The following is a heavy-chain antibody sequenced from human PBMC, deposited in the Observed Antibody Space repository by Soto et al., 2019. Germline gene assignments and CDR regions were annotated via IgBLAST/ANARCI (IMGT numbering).Heavy chain of an antibody. D-gene: IGHD6-19*01. CDR3: ARITVAGYFDY. J-gene: IGHJ4*02. V-gene: IGHV1-3*01. CDR1: GYTLIRYG. Sequence: QVQLVQSGAEVKKPGASVKASCMASGYTLIRYGLHWVRQAPGQRLEWMGWINAANGNTKYSEKFQGRVTITRDTSARTAYLELSSLRSEDTAVYYCARITVAGYFDYWGQGTLVTVPS. CDR2: INAANGNT.